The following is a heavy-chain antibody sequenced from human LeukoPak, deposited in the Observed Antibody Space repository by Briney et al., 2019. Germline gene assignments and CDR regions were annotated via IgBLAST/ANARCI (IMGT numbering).Heavy chain of an antibody. D-gene: IGHD3-10*01. J-gene: IGHJ4*02. CDR1: GDSISSYY. CDR2: IYYSGST. Sequence: SGTLSLTCTVSGDSISSYYWSWIRQSPGKGLEWIGHIYYSGSTNYNPSLKSRVTISVDTSKNQFSLKLSSVTAADTAVYYCARDCITMVQGVIIYYFDYWGQGTLVTVSS. CDR3: ARDCITMVQGVIIYYFDY. V-gene: IGHV4-59*12.